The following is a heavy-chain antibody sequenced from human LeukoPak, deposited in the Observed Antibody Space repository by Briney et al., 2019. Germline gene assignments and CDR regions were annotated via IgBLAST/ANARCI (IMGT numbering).Heavy chain of an antibody. D-gene: IGHD1-26*01. J-gene: IGHJ6*03. Sequence: GGSLRLSCAASGFTFSSYNMNWVRQAPGKGLEWVSSITSGSSYRFYADSVKGRFTISRDNAKNSLYLQMNSLRAEDTAVYYCARDPYSGSYGNYYYYFMDVWGKGTTVTISS. CDR1: GFTFSSYN. V-gene: IGHV3-21*01. CDR3: ARDPYSGSYGNYYYYFMDV. CDR2: ITSGSSYR.